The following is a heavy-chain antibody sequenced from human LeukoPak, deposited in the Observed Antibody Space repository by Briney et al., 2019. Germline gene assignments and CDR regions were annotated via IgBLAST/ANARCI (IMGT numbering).Heavy chain of an antibody. J-gene: IGHJ4*02. V-gene: IGHV3-30-3*01. CDR3: ARGTSTTFDY. Sequence: PGRSLRLSCAASGFTFSSHAIHWVRQAPGKGLEWVAVISYDGSNKYYADSVKGRFTISRDNAKNTLYLQMNSLRAEDTAVYFCARGTSTTFDYWGQGTLVTVSS. CDR1: GFTFSSHA. CDR2: ISYDGSNK. D-gene: IGHD2/OR15-2a*01.